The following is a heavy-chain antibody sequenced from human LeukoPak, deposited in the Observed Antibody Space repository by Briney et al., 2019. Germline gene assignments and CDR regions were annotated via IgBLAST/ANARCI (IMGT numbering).Heavy chain of an antibody. CDR1: GGSFSDYY. V-gene: IGHV4-34*01. D-gene: IGHD3-10*01. CDR3: ARARQGWNYYGSGSYFDY. J-gene: IGHJ4*02. CDR2: INHSGST. Sequence: SETLSLTCAVYGGSFSDYYWSWIRQPPGKGLEWIGEINHSGSTNYNPSLKSRVTISVDTSKNHFSLKLSSVTAADTAVYYCARARQGWNYYGSGSYFDYWGQGTLVTVSS.